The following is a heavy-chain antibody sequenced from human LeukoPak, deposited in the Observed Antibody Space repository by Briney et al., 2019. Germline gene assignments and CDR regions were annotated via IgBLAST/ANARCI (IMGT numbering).Heavy chain of an antibody. D-gene: IGHD6-19*01. CDR1: GGSISSYY. J-gene: IGHJ4*02. CDR2: IYYSGST. Sequence: PSETLSLTCTVSGGSISSYYWSWIRQPPGKGLEWIGYIYYSGSTNYNPSLKSRVTISVNTTKNQLSLKLSSVTAADTAVYYCARDLTYSSGWGYWGQGTLVTVSS. V-gene: IGHV4-59*01. CDR3: ARDLTYSSGWGY.